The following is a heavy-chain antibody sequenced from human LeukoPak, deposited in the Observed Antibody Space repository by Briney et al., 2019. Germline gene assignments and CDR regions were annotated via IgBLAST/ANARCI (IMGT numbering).Heavy chain of an antibody. V-gene: IGHV4-38-2*02. D-gene: IGHD6-13*01. CDR2: FYYTGST. Sequence: SETLTLTCTVSGYSVSSGYYWGWIRQPPGKGLEWIGSFYYTGSTYSNPSLKSRVTISVDTSKNHFSLKLSSVTAADTAVYYCARGHIAAAGLRFDYWGQGTLVTVSS. J-gene: IGHJ4*02. CDR1: GYSVSSGYY. CDR3: ARGHIAAAGLRFDY.